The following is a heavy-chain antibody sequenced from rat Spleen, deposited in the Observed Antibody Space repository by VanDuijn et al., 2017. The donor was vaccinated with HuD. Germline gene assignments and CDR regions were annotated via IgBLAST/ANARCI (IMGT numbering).Heavy chain of an antibody. Sequence: EVQLVESGGGLVQPGRSLKLSCAASGFTFSNYGMHWIRQAPTEGLEWVASISPGGDNTYYRDCVRDRFTISRDNTKSTLYLQMDSLKSEDTATYYCATNLFDYWGQGVMVTVSS. J-gene: IGHJ2*01. CDR1: GFTFSNYG. V-gene: IGHV5-19*01. CDR2: ISPGGDNT. CDR3: ATNLFDY.